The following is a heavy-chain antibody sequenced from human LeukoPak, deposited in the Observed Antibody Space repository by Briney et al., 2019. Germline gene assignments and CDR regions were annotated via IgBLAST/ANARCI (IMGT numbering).Heavy chain of an antibody. V-gene: IGHV4-39*01. CDR3: ARSLYSKYCSSTSCIGDIDY. CDR1: GGSISSSSYY. CDR2: IYYSGST. D-gene: IGHD2-2*01. Sequence: SETLSLTCTVSGGSISSSSYYWGWIRQPPGKGLEWIGSIYYSGSTYYNPSLKSRVTISVDTSKNQFSLKLSSVTAADTAVYYCARSLYSKYCSSTSCIGDIDYWGQGTLVTVSS. J-gene: IGHJ4*02.